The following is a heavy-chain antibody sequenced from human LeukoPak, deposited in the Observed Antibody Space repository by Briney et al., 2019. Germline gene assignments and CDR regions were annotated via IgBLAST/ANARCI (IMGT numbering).Heavy chain of an antibody. CDR1: GFTFSRYG. CDR3: ARVAEQHLAHYFDY. CDR2: ISAYDGTT. V-gene: IGHV1-18*01. J-gene: IGHJ4*02. Sequence: GASVKVSCKASGFTFSRYGFTWVRQAPAQGLEWMGWISAYDGTTNYAQRLQGRVTMTTGTSTSTVYMELRSLRSDDTAVYYCARVAEQHLAHYFDYWGQGTLVTVSS. D-gene: IGHD6-13*01.